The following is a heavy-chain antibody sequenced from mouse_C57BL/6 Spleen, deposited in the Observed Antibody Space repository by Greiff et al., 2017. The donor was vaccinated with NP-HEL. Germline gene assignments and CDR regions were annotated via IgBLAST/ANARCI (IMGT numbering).Heavy chain of an antibody. CDR2: ISNLAYSI. Sequence: DVQLVESGGGLVQPGGSLKLSCAASGFTFSDYGMAWVRQAPRKGPEWVAFISNLAYSIYYADTVTGRFTISRENAKNTLYLEMSSLRSEDTAMYYCARTVVATGAMDYWGQGTSVTVSS. J-gene: IGHJ4*01. CDR1: GFTFSDYG. D-gene: IGHD1-1*01. V-gene: IGHV5-15*01. CDR3: ARTVVATGAMDY.